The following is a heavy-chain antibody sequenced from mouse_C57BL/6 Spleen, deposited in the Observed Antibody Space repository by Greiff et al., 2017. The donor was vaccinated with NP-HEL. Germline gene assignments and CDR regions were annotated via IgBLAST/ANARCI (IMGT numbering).Heavy chain of an antibody. V-gene: IGHV5-4*01. D-gene: IGHD3-3*01. Sequence: YPDNVKGRFTISRDNAKNNLYLQMSHLKSEDTAMYYCARDGDWNWYFDVWGTGTTVTVSS. J-gene: IGHJ1*03. CDR3: ARDGDWNWYFDV.